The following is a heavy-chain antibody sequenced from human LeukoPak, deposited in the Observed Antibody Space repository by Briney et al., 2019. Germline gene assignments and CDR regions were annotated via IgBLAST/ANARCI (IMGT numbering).Heavy chain of an antibody. CDR3: AREGHTSSRGWFVP. J-gene: IGHJ5*02. V-gene: IGHV1-69*13. Sequence: SVKVSCKASGYTFNNYAISWLRQAPGQGLEWMGGIIPILGTPNYAQKFQGRVTITADESTSTTHMELRSLRSDDAAVYYCAREGHTSSRGWFVPWGQGTLVTVSS. CDR2: IIPILGTP. CDR1: GYTFNNYA. D-gene: IGHD6-19*01.